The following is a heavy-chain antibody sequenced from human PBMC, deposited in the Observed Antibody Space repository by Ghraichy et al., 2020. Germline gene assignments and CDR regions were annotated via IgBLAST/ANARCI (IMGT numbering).Heavy chain of an antibody. CDR3: TPFYHYGSGHYYPTKY. D-gene: IGHD3-10*01. CDR2: INGDGSST. CDR1: GFAFSSNW. V-gene: IGHV3-74*01. J-gene: IGHJ4*02. Sequence: GGSLRLSCAASGFAFSSNWMHWVRQAPGKGLVWVSRINGDGSSTNYADSVKDRFTISRDNAKNTLYLQMNSLRAEDTAVYYCTPFYHYGSGHYYPTKYWGQGTRVTVSS.